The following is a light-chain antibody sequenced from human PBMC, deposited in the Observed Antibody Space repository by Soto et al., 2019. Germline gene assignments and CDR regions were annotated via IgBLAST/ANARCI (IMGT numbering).Light chain of an antibody. V-gene: IGKV3-15*01. CDR1: QGVSSN. Sequence: EVAMTQSPATRSVSPGERAILSCRTSQGVSSNLAWYQQKPGLPPRLLIYGASTRATGIPARFSGSGSGTEFTLTISSLQSEDFAVYYCQQYDNRPPFTFGPGTKVDIK. CDR2: GAS. J-gene: IGKJ3*01. CDR3: QQYDNRPPFT.